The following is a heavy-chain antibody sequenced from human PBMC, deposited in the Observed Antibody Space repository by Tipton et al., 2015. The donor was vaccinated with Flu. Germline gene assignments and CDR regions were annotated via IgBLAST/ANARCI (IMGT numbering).Heavy chain of an antibody. CDR2: ISSSSSYI. V-gene: IGHV3-21*01. CDR1: GFTFSSYS. CDR3: AGDFSLIVATPQGGIRYYYYYMDV. J-gene: IGHJ6*03. D-gene: IGHD5-12*01. Sequence: SLRLSCAASGFTFSSYSMNWVRQAPGQGLEWVSSISSSSSYIYYADSVKGRFTISRDTDKNSLYLQMNSLRAEDTAVYYCAGDFSLIVATPQGGIRYYYYYMDVWGKGTTVTDSS.